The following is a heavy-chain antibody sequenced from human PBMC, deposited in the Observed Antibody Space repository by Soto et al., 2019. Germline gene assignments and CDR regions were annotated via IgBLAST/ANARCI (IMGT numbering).Heavy chain of an antibody. V-gene: IGHV1-18*01. J-gene: IGHJ4*02. D-gene: IGHD1-26*01. CDR2: INPSNDNT. CDR3: ARDPYYSGNYLQDGYFDS. Sequence: GASVKVSCKASNYTISSFGISWMRQAPGQGLEWMGWINPSNDNTNYAQNLQGRVTLTTDTSTSTAYMELTSLRYDDTAVYYCARDPYYSGNYLQDGYFDSCGQRTLVTVSS. CDR1: NYTISSFG.